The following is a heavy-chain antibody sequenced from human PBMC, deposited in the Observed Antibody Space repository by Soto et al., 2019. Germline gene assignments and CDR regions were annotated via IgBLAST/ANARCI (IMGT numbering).Heavy chain of an antibody. CDR2: IHYSGST. D-gene: IGHD6-13*01. CDR3: ARDARPGIAAGGGFDP. Sequence: SETLSLTCTVSGGSISSGDYYWSWIRQPPGKGLEWIGYIHYSGSTYYNPSLKSRLTISVDTSKNQFSLKLSSMTAADTAVYYCARDARPGIAAGGGFDPWGQGTLVTVSS. CDR1: GGSISSGDYY. V-gene: IGHV4-30-4*01. J-gene: IGHJ5*02.